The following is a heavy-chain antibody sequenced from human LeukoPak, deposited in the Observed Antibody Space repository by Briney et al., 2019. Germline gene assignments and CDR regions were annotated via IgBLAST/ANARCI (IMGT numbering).Heavy chain of an antibody. CDR2: IFYSGYT. Sequence: PSETLPLTCTVSGGPISSYYWSWFRQPPGKGLEWIGYIFYSGYTNYNPSLKSRVTISVDTSKNHFSLKLTSVTATDTAMYYCARHPSAMTAFDPWGQGTLVTVSS. V-gene: IGHV4-59*08. CDR3: ARHPSAMTAFDP. CDR1: GGPISSYY. D-gene: IGHD2-21*02. J-gene: IGHJ5*02.